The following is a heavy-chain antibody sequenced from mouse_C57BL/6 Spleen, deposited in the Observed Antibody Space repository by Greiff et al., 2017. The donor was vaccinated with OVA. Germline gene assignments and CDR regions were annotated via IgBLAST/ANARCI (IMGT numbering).Heavy chain of an antibody. CDR2: ISYDGSN. Sequence: ESGPGLVKPSQSLSLTCSVTGYSITSGYYWNWIRQFPGNKLEWMGYISYDGSNNYNPSLKNRISITRDTSKNQFFLKLNSVTTEDTATYYCAREDDLAWFAYWGQGTLVTVSA. CDR3: AREDDLAWFAY. D-gene: IGHD2-12*01. CDR1: GYSITSGYY. V-gene: IGHV3-6*01. J-gene: IGHJ3*01.